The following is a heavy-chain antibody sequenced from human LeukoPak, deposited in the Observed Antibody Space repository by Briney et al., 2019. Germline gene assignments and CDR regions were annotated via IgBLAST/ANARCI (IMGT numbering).Heavy chain of an antibody. J-gene: IGHJ6*02. Sequence: ASVKVSCKASGYTFTSYDINWVRQATGQGLEWMGWMNPNSGNTGYAQKFQGRVTMTRNTSISTAYMELSSLRSEDTAVYYCATKSYLEFFYYGMDVWGQGTTVTVSS. V-gene: IGHV1-8*01. CDR2: MNPNSGNT. D-gene: IGHD1-26*01. CDR1: GYTFTSYD. CDR3: ATKSYLEFFYYGMDV.